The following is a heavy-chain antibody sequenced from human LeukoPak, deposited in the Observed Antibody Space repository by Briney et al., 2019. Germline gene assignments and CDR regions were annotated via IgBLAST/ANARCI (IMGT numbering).Heavy chain of an antibody. J-gene: IGHJ6*03. D-gene: IGHD2-15*01. CDR1: GYSFSDFG. Sequence: ASVKVSCKASGYSFSDFGFSWVRQAPGQGFEWMGWISTYNGNTKYAQKFQGRVTMTTDSSTSTAYMELRSLRSDDTAVYYCARMVAATYYSYYYMDVWGKGTTVTVSS. V-gene: IGHV1-18*01. CDR3: ARMVAATYYSYYYMDV. CDR2: ISTYNGNT.